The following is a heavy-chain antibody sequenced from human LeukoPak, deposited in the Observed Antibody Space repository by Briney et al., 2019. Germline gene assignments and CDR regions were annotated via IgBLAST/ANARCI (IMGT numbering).Heavy chain of an antibody. D-gene: IGHD3-3*01. J-gene: IGHJ6*03. CDR1: GFTFSSYG. V-gene: IGHV3-30*18. CDR2: ISYDGSNK. Sequence: GGSLRLSCAASGFTFSSYGMHWVRQAPGKGLEWVAVISYDGSNKYYADSVKGRFTISRDNSKNTLYLQMNSLRAEDTAVYYCAKDAIYYDFWSGYYYYYYMDVWGKGTTVTVSS. CDR3: AKDAIYYDFWSGYYYYYYMDV.